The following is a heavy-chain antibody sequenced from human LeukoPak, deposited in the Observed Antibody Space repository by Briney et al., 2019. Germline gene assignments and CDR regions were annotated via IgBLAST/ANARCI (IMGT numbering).Heavy chain of an antibody. CDR1: GGTFSSYA. Sequence: EASVRVSCKASGGTFSSYAISWVRQAPGQGLEWMGRIIPILGIANYPQKFQGRVTITADKSTSTAYMELSSLRSEDTAVYYCARSLHQLLPLQDHYYGMDVWGQGTTVTVSS. CDR2: IIPILGIA. V-gene: IGHV1-69*04. CDR3: ARSLHQLLPLQDHYYGMDV. D-gene: IGHD2-2*01. J-gene: IGHJ6*02.